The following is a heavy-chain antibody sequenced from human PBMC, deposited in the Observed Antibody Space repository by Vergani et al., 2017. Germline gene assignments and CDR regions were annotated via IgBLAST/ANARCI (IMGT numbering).Heavy chain of an antibody. CDR1: GASIRSSNYY. Sequence: QLHLQESGPGLVKPSATLSLTCSVSGASIRSSNYYWGWIRQPPGKGLEWIASIYYSGSTYYNPSLKSRVTISVDTSKNQFPLKLSSVTAADTAVYFCARHSTVEWLVKLGWIDPWGQGILVTVSS. CDR3: ARHSTVEWLVKLGWIDP. J-gene: IGHJ5*02. CDR2: IYYSGST. V-gene: IGHV4-39*01. D-gene: IGHD6-19*01.